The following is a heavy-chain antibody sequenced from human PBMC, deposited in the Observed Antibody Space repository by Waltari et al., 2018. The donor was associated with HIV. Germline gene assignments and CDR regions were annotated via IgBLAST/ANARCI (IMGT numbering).Heavy chain of an antibody. V-gene: IGHV4-34*01. Sequence: QHQWGQGLLKPSATLSPTGPVNGESLRGFFWAWIRQPPGKGLRWIGDTDDSGSVHHDPSRKSRVAMSVDTYKNQFSLKLRSVTAADTAVYYCAKKDLFGGTRGWFDPWGQGTSVVVSS. CDR2: TDDSGSV. CDR3: AKKDLFGGTRGWFDP. CDR1: GESLRGFF. D-gene: IGHD3-10*01. J-gene: IGHJ5*02.